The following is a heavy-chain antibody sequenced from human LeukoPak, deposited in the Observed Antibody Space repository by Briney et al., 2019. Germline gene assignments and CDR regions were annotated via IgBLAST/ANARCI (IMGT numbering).Heavy chain of an antibody. V-gene: IGHV3-30-3*01. Sequence: GGSLRLSCAASGFTFSSYAIHWVRQAPGKGLEWVAVISYDGSNKYYVDSVKGRFTISRDNAKNTVYLQMNSLRAEDTAVYYCARGKYGGYFIDYWGQGTLVTVSS. CDR2: ISYDGSNK. J-gene: IGHJ4*02. CDR1: GFTFSSYA. CDR3: ARGKYGGYFIDY. D-gene: IGHD5-12*01.